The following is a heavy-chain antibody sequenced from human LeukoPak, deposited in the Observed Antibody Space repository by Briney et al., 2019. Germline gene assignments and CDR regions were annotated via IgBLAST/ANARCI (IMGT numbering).Heavy chain of an antibody. V-gene: IGHV3-9*01. Sequence: PGGSLRLSCAAFGFTFDDYAMHWVRQAPGKGLEWVSGISWNSGSIGYADSVKGRFTISRDNAKNSLYLQMNSLRAEDTALYYCAKGRSGWYSSFDYWGQGTLVTVSS. CDR3: AKGRSGWYSSFDY. CDR2: ISWNSGSI. CDR1: GFTFDDYA. D-gene: IGHD6-19*01. J-gene: IGHJ4*02.